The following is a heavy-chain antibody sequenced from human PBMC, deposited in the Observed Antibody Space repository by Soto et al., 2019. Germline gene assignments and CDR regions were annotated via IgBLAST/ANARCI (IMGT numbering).Heavy chain of an antibody. CDR1: GFTFSNAW. J-gene: IGHJ6*02. Sequence: PGGSLRLSCAASGFTFSNAWMNWVRQAPGKGLEWVGRIKSKTDGGTTDYAAPVKGRFTISRDDSKNTLYLQMNSLKTEDTAVYYCTTDRVWGSYDYYYYYGMDVWGQGTTVTVSS. CDR2: IKSKTDGGTT. V-gene: IGHV3-15*07. D-gene: IGHD3-16*01. CDR3: TTDRVWGSYDYYYYYGMDV.